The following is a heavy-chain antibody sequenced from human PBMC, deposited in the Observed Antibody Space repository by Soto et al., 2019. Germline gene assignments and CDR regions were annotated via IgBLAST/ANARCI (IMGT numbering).Heavy chain of an antibody. D-gene: IGHD3-22*01. V-gene: IGHV1-69*06. CDR2: IIPIFGTA. CDR1: GYTFSGYA. CDR3: ARGPGGYSDNWFDL. J-gene: IGHJ5*02. Sequence: SVKVSCKASGYTFSGYAISWLRQAPGQGLEWMGGIIPIFGTANYAQKFQGRVTITADKSTRTAYMELSSLRSEDTAVYYCARGPGGYSDNWFDLWGQGTLVTVSS.